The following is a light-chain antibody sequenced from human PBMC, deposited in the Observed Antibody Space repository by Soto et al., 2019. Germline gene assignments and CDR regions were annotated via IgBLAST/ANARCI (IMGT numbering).Light chain of an antibody. CDR2: KAS. CDR1: QTIINL. J-gene: IGKJ1*01. V-gene: IGKV1-5*03. Sequence: DIQMTQSPSTLSSSVGDRVAITCLSSQTIINLLAWYQQKPGKAPKLLIYKASTLEGEVPSRFSGSGSETEFTLTINSLQPDDSATYYCQQYHTYWWTFGQGTKVDIK. CDR3: QQYHTYWWT.